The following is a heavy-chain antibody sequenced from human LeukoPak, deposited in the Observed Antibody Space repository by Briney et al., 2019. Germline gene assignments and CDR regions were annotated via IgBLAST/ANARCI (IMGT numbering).Heavy chain of an antibody. CDR3: ATVNPPTEWLLHH. CDR1: GFTFSSYA. J-gene: IGHJ5*02. Sequence: PGRSLRLSCAASGFTFSSYAMHWVRQAPGKGLEWVAVISYDGSNKYYADSVKGRFTISRDNSKNTLYLQMNSLRAEDTAVYYCATVNPPTEWLLHHWGQGTLVTVSS. D-gene: IGHD3-22*01. CDR2: ISYDGSNK. V-gene: IGHV3-30*04.